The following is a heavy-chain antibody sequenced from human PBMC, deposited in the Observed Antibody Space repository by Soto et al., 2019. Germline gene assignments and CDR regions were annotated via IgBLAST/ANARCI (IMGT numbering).Heavy chain of an antibody. Sequence: EVQLLESGGGLVQPGGSLRLSCAASGFTFSSYAMSWVRQAPGKGLEWVSAISGSGGSTYYADSVKGRFTISRDNSKNTLYLQMNSLRAEDTAVYYSAKGIRGFSTSMDVWGQGTTVTVSS. CDR2: ISGSGGST. D-gene: IGHD2-15*01. CDR3: AKGIRGFSTSMDV. V-gene: IGHV3-23*01. CDR1: GFTFSSYA. J-gene: IGHJ6*02.